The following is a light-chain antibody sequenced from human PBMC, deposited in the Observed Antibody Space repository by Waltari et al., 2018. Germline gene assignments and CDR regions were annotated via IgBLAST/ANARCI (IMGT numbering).Light chain of an antibody. CDR3: QSFDNSLPGRV. CDR1: SPNIGAGYD. CDR2: GNN. V-gene: IGLV1-40*01. Sequence: QSVLTPPPSVSGAPGQRGTIACTGTSPNIGAGYDVHRYQKFPGTAPKLLIYGNNNRPSGVPDRFSGSKSATSASLTITGLQAEDEADYYCQSFDNSLPGRVFGGGTKLTVL. J-gene: IGLJ3*02.